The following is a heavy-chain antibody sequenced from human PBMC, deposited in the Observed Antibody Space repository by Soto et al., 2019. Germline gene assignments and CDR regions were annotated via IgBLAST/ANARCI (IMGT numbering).Heavy chain of an antibody. CDR3: AKAHGDHRDYYYYGMDV. J-gene: IGHJ6*02. Sequence: GGSLRLSCAASGFTFSSYAMSWVRQAPGKGLEWVSAISGSGGSTYYADSVKGRFTISRDNSKNTLYLQMNSLRAEDTAVYYCAKAHGDHRDYYYYGMDVWGQGTTVTVSS. D-gene: IGHD4-17*01. CDR2: ISGSGGST. CDR1: GFTFSSYA. V-gene: IGHV3-23*01.